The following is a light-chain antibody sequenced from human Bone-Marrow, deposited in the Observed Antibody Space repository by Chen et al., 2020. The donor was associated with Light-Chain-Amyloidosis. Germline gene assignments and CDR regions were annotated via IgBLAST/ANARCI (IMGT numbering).Light chain of an antibody. V-gene: IGLV2-14*01. CDR1: SSDVGGDNH. CDR2: EVT. J-gene: IGLJ1*01. CDR3: SSYIITNTLV. Sequence: QSALTQPASVSGSPGQSITISCTGTSSDVGGDNHVSWYQQHPDKAPKLMIYEVTNRPSWVPDRFSGSKSDNTASLTISGLQTEDEGDYFCSSYIITNTLVFGSGTRVTVL.